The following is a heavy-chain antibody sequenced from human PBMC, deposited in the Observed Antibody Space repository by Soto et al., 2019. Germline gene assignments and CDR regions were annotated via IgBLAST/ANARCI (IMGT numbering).Heavy chain of an antibody. D-gene: IGHD3-22*01. Sequence: VQLLESGGDLVQPGGSLRLSCVASGFTFNNFAMNWVRQAPGKGLEWVSGISGSGGSTYYADPVKGRFTASRDNSKNTLYLQMNGLRVEDTAVYYCAKGVKFYYDSAEGWFDPWGQGTLVTVSS. CDR1: GFTFNNFA. CDR2: ISGSGGST. J-gene: IGHJ5*02. CDR3: AKGVKFYYDSAEGWFDP. V-gene: IGHV3-23*01.